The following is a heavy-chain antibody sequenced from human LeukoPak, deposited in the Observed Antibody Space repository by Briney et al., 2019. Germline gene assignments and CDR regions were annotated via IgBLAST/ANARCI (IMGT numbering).Heavy chain of an antibody. V-gene: IGHV4-59*08. CDR3: ARHWGGLDAFDI. CDR2: IYYSGST. J-gene: IGHJ3*02. Sequence: NPSETLSLTCTVSGGSISSYYWSWIRQPPGKGLEWIGYIYYSGSTNYNPSLKSRVTISVDTSKNQFSLELSSVTAADTAVYYCARHWGGLDAFDIWGQGTMVTVSS. CDR1: GGSISSYY. D-gene: IGHD2-21*01.